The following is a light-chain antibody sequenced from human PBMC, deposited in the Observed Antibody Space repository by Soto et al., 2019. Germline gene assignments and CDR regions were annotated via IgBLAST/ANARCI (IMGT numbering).Light chain of an antibody. Sequence: EIVLTQSPGTLSLSPGERATLSCRASQSVSSSYLAWYQQKPGQAPRLLIYGASSRATGIPDRFSGSGSGTDFTLTIXRXXXXXXXXXYXQQYGSSPGTFGQGTKVEIK. J-gene: IGKJ1*01. CDR3: QQYGSSPGT. V-gene: IGKV3-20*01. CDR1: QSVSSSY. CDR2: GAS.